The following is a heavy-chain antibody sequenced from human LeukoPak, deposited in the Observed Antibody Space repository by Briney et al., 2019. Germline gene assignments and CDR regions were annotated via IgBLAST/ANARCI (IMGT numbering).Heavy chain of an antibody. CDR2: INHSGRT. CDR1: GGSFSGFY. V-gene: IGHV4-34*01. Sequence: SETLSLTCAVSGGSFSGFYWSWIRQPPGKGLEWIGEINHSGRTNYNLSLATRVTISVDTSRNQFSLKLTSMTAADTAIYYCARAFVLPVKFDFWGQGSLVTVSS. D-gene: IGHD2-2*01. J-gene: IGHJ4*02. CDR3: ARAFVLPVKFDF.